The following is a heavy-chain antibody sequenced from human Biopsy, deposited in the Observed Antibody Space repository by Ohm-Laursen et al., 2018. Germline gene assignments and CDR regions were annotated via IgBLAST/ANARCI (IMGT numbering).Heavy chain of an antibody. V-gene: IGHV4-4*07. D-gene: IGHD5-18*01. J-gene: IGHJ4*02. CDR2: FYSSGSS. CDR1: GDSISNSY. Sequence: LSLTCIVSGDSISNSYWTWIRQPAGKGLEWIGRFYSSGSSSYNPSLKSRVTMSIDASMNQFSLKLTSVTAADTAVYYCAKARTLDTAIDFDYWGQGTLVTVSS. CDR3: AKARTLDTAIDFDY.